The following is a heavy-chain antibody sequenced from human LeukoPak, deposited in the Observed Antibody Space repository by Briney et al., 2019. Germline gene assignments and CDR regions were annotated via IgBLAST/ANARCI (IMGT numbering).Heavy chain of an antibody. Sequence: SETLSLTCAVYGGSFSGYYWSRIREPPGKGLEWIGEINQGGSTNYNPSLKSRVTISVDTSKNQFSLKLSSVTAADTAVYYCASLWMGPWGQGTLVTVSS. D-gene: IGHD2-2*03. J-gene: IGHJ5*02. CDR1: GGSFSGYY. CDR3: ASLWMGP. V-gene: IGHV4-34*01. CDR2: INQGGST.